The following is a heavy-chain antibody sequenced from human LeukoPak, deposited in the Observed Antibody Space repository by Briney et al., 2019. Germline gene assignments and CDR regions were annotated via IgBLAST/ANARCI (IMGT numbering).Heavy chain of an antibody. Sequence: GGSLRLSRAASGFTVNNNYMNWVRQAPGKGLEWVSVIYSGGSTYYADPVKGRFTISRDNSKNTLYLQMNSLRAEDTAVYYCARTYDYRFDPWGQGTLVTVSS. D-gene: IGHD3-16*01. J-gene: IGHJ5*02. CDR3: ARTYDYRFDP. CDR1: GFTVNNNY. V-gene: IGHV3-53*01. CDR2: IYSGGST.